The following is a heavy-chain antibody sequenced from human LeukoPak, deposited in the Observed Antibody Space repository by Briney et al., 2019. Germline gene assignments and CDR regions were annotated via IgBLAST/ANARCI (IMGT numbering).Heavy chain of an antibody. D-gene: IGHD3-22*01. CDR1: GFTFDDYG. Sequence: GGSLRLSCAASGFTFDDYGMSWVRQAPGKGLEWVSAISGSGGSTYYADSVKGRFTISRDNSKNTLYLQMNSLRAEDTAVYYCAKDSTMYYYDSSGYHDAFDIWGQGTMVTVSS. CDR2: ISGSGGST. V-gene: IGHV3-23*01. CDR3: AKDSTMYYYDSSGYHDAFDI. J-gene: IGHJ3*02.